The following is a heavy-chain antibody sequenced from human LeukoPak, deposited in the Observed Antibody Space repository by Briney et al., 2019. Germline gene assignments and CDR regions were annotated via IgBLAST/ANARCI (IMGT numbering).Heavy chain of an antibody. CDR1: GYSFADYY. V-gene: IGHV1-2*02. CDR3: VRKSATRRTSEFDY. J-gene: IGHJ4*02. Sequence: ASVQVSCKASGYSFADYYIHWVRQPHGQGLEWMGWIYPKTGGTNYAQQFQGRVTMTRDMSISTAYMDLSSLGSDATAIFYCVRKSATRRTSEFDYWGQGTPVTVSS. D-gene: IGHD2-15*01. CDR2: IYPKTGGT.